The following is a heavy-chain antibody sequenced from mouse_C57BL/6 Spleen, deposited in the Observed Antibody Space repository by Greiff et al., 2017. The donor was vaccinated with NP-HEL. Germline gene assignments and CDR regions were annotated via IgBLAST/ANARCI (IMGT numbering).Heavy chain of an antibody. D-gene: IGHD2-3*01. Sequence: VQLQQPGAELVMPGASVKLSCKASGYTFTSYWMHWVKQRPGQGLEWIGEIDPSDSYTNYNQKFKGKSTLTVDKSSSTAYMQLSSLTSEDSAVYYCARGGGYYAWYFDVWGTGTTVTVSS. J-gene: IGHJ1*03. V-gene: IGHV1-69*01. CDR1: GYTFTSYW. CDR3: ARGGGYYAWYFDV. CDR2: IDPSDSYT.